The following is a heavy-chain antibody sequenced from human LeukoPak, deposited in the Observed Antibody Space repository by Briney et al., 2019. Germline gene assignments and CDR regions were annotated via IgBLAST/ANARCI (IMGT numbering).Heavy chain of an antibody. CDR1: GGSISSYY. D-gene: IGHD3-3*01. V-gene: IGHV4-59*01. CDR3: ARDSVSVAPYYDFWSGYPRWYWFDP. Sequence: SETLSLTCTVSGGSISSYYWSWIRQPPGKGLEWVGYIYYSGSTNYNPPLKSRVTISVYTSKNQFSLKLSSVTAADTAVYYCARDSVSVAPYYDFWSGYPRWYWFDPWGQGTLVTVSS. CDR2: IYYSGST. J-gene: IGHJ5*02.